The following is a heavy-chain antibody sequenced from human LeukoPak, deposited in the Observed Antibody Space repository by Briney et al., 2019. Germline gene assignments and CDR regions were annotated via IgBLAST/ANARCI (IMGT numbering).Heavy chain of an antibody. CDR1: GFTFSDYY. Sequence: GGSLRLSCAASGFTFSDYYMSWIRQAPGKGLEWVSYISSSGSTIYYADSVKGRFTISRDNAKNSLYLQMNSLRAEDSAVYYCARSATLVVVAATLDYWGQGTLVTVSS. V-gene: IGHV3-11*01. CDR2: ISSSGSTI. D-gene: IGHD2-15*01. J-gene: IGHJ4*02. CDR3: ARSATLVVVAATLDY.